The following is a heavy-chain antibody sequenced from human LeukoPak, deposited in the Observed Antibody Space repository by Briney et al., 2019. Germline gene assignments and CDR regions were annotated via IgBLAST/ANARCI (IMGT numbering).Heavy chain of an antibody. CDR2: INSDGSST. V-gene: IGHV3-74*01. CDR3: VLDLFSSFAFDI. D-gene: IGHD3/OR15-3a*01. CDR1: GFTFSRYW. Sequence: GSLRLSCAASGFTFSRYWMHWVRQAPGKALLWVSRINSDGSSTYYADSVKGRFTTSRDNAKNALHLQMNSLTAEDTAVYYCVLDLFSSFAFDIWGQGTMVTVSS. J-gene: IGHJ3*02.